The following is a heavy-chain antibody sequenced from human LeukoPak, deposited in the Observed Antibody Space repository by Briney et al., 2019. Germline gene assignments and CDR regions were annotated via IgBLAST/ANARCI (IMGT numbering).Heavy chain of an antibody. CDR3: ARDHTTCCYNYFDY. V-gene: IGHV3-21*01. CDR1: GFTFSSYS. Sequence: GGSLRLSCAASGFTFSSYSMNWVRQAPGKGLECVSSTSSSSSYIYYADSVKGRFTVSRDNAKNSLYLQMNSLRAEDTAVYYCARDHTTCCYNYFDYWGQGTLVTGSA. CDR2: TSSSSSYI. J-gene: IGHJ4*02. D-gene: IGHD2-2*02.